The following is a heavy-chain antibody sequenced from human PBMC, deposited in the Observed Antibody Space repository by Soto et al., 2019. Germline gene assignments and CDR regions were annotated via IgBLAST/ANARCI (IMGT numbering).Heavy chain of an antibody. CDR3: ASAGALTGTRGGMDV. Sequence: XGCLGLSCAVCRFSVSSKYMSWVRQAPGKGLEWVSVIYSGGSTYYADSVKGRFTISRDNSKNTLYLQMNSLRAEDTAVYYCASAGALTGTRGGMDVWGQGTTVTVSS. CDR1: RFSVSSKY. D-gene: IGHD1-7*01. J-gene: IGHJ6*02. V-gene: IGHV3-53*01. CDR2: IYSGGST.